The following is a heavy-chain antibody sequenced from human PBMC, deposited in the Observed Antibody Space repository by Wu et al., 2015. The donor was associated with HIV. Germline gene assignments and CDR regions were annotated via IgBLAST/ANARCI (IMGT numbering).Heavy chain of an antibody. Sequence: QVQLVQSGTEVKKPGSSVKVSCKASGGTFNSYAISWVRQAPGQGLEWMGGIIPTFGTPNYAQKFQGRVTINTDESTSTAYMELRRLRSEDTAVYYCAREMFGFEKGGGWSVCXIW. D-gene: IGHD3-10*02. CDR3: AREMFGFEKGGGWSVCXI. CDR1: GGTFNSYA. CDR2: IIPTFGTP. J-gene: IGHJ3*02. V-gene: IGHV1-69*05.